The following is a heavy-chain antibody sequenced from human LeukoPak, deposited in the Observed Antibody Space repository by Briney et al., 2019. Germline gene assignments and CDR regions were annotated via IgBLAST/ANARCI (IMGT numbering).Heavy chain of an antibody. V-gene: IGHV3-33*01. CDR2: IWYDGGNK. CDR3: ARRGPRGYSYVKYYFDY. J-gene: IGHJ4*02. CDR1: GFTFSSYG. Sequence: GGSLRLSCAASGFTFSSYGMHWVRQAPGKGLEWVAVIWYDGGNKYYADSVKGRFTISRDNSKNTLYLQMNSLRAEDTAVYYCARRGPRGYSYVKYYFDYWGQGTLVTVSS. D-gene: IGHD5-18*01.